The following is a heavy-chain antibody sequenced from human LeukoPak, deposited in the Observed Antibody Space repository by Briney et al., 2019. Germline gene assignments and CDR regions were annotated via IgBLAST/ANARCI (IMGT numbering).Heavy chain of an antibody. D-gene: IGHD4-17*01. Sequence: GASVKVSCKASGYTFTGYYMHWVRQAPGQGLEWMGWINPNSGGTNYAQKFQGRVTMTRDTSISTAYMELSRVRSDDTAVYYCARDQAEIYGDYEIGSDYWGKGTLVTVSS. J-gene: IGHJ4*02. V-gene: IGHV1-2*02. CDR2: INPNSGGT. CDR1: GYTFTGYY. CDR3: ARDQAEIYGDYEIGSDY.